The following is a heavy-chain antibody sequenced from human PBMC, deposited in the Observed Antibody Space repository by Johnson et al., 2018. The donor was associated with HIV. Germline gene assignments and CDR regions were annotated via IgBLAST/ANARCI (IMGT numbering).Heavy chain of an antibody. Sequence: VQLVESGGGLVQPGGSLRLSCAASGFTVSSNYMSWVRQAPGKGLEWVSVIYSGGSTYYADSVKGRFTISRDNSKNTLYLQMNSLRAEDTAVYYCARVVVITYHDAFDIWGQGTMVTVSS. J-gene: IGHJ3*02. CDR3: ARVVVITYHDAFDI. CDR1: GFTVSSNY. V-gene: IGHV3-66*01. CDR2: IYSGGST. D-gene: IGHD3-22*01.